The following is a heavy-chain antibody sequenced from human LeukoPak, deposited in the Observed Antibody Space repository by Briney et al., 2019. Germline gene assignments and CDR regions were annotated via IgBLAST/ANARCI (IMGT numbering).Heavy chain of an antibody. CDR2: IYPGDSDT. Sequence: GESLKISCKGSGYSFTSYWSGWVRQMPGKGLEWMGVIYPGDSDTRYSPSFQGQFTISADKSISTAYLQWSSLKASDTAMYYCARTILPYYYDSSGSNDAFDIWGQGTMVTVSS. J-gene: IGHJ3*02. CDR3: ARTILPYYYDSSGSNDAFDI. V-gene: IGHV5-51*01. CDR1: GYSFTSYW. D-gene: IGHD3-22*01.